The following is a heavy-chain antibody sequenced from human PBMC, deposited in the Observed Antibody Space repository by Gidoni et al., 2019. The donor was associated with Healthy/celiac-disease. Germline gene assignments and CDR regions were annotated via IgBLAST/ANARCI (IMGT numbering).Heavy chain of an antibody. D-gene: IGHD2-15*01. J-gene: IGHJ4*02. CDR1: GFTFSSYA. CDR3: AKDCSGGSCYLSDY. V-gene: IGHV3-23*01. Sequence: SASGFTFSSYAMSWVRQAPGKGLEWVSAISGSGGSTYYADSVKGRFTISRDNSKNTLYLQMNSLRAEDTAVYYCAKDCSGGSCYLSDYWGQGTLVTVSS. CDR2: ISGSGGST.